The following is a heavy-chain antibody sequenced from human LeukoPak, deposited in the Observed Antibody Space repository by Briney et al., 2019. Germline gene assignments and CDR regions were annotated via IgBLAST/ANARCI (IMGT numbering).Heavy chain of an antibody. Sequence: PGGSLRLSCAASGFTFEDYAMHWVRQAPGKGLEWVSLITLDGGRTYYADSVRGRFTISRDNSKNSLYLQMNSLRSDDTALYYCAKDGGNPSYYYYYMDVWGKGTTVTVSS. J-gene: IGHJ6*03. CDR3: AKDGGNPSYYYYYMDV. D-gene: IGHD4-23*01. V-gene: IGHV3-43*01. CDR2: ITLDGGRT. CDR1: GFTFEDYA.